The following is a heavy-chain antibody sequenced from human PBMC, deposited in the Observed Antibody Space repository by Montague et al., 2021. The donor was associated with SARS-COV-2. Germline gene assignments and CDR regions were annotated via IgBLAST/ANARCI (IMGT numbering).Heavy chain of an antibody. CDR2: IYYSGGT. CDR1: GGSISSYY. D-gene: IGHD5-24*01. J-gene: IGHJ4*02. V-gene: IGHV4-59*01. Sequence: SETLSLTCTVSGGSISSYYWSWIRQPPGKGLEWIGYIYYSGGTNYSPSLESRVTISVDTSKNQFSLKLSSVTAADTAVYYCARVFPRWLQFDPYFDYWGQGTLVTVSS. CDR3: ARVFPRWLQFDPYFDY.